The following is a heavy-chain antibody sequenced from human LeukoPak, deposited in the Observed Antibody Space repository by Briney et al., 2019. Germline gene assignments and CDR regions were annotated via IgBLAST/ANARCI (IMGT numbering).Heavy chain of an antibody. CDR1: GYTFTGYY. CDR2: INPNSGGT. V-gene: IGHV1-2*06. D-gene: IGHD5-18*01. J-gene: IGHJ4*02. CDR3: ARVYSYGRYYFDD. Sequence: ASVKVSCKASGYTFTGYYMHWVRQAPGQGLEWMGRINPNSGGTNYAQKFQGRVTMTRDTSISTAYMELSRLRSDDTAVYYCARVYSYGRYYFDDWGQGTLVTVSS.